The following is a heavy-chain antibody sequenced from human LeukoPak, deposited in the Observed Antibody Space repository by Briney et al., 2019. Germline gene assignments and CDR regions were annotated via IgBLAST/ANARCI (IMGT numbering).Heavy chain of an antibody. Sequence: GGSLRLSCAASGFTVSSNYMSWVRQAPGKGLEWVSTISGSGGSTYYAGSVKGRFTISRDNSKNTLYLQMNSLRAEDTAIYYCARRYCTSPSCYSLYGMDVWGQGTTVTVSS. D-gene: IGHD2-2*01. V-gene: IGHV3-23*01. CDR2: ISGSGGST. J-gene: IGHJ6*02. CDR3: ARRYCTSPSCYSLYGMDV. CDR1: GFTVSSNY.